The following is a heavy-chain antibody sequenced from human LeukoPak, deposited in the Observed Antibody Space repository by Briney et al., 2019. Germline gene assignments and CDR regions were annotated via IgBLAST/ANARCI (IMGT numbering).Heavy chain of an antibody. CDR3: ARAILGYCSGGSCSLYYFDY. D-gene: IGHD2-15*01. V-gene: IGHV6-1*01. Sequence: SQTLSLTCAISGDSVSSNSAAWNWIRQSPSRGLEWLGRTYYRSKWYNDYAVSVKSRITINPDTSKNQFSLQLNSVTPEDTAVYYCARAILGYCSGGSCSLYYFDYWGQGTLVTVSS. J-gene: IGHJ4*02. CDR2: TYYRSKWYN. CDR1: GDSVSSNSAA.